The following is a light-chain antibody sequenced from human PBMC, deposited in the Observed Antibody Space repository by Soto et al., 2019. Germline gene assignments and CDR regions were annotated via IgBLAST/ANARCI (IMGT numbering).Light chain of an antibody. J-gene: IGKJ2*02. Sequence: DIQMTQSPSTLSASVGDRVTITCRASQSISSWLAWYQQKPGKAPKLLIYDASSLESGVPSRFSGSGSGTEFTHTISSLQPDDFATYDCQQYNSYCTFGQGTKLEIK. V-gene: IGKV1-5*01. CDR1: QSISSW. CDR3: QQYNSYCT. CDR2: DAS.